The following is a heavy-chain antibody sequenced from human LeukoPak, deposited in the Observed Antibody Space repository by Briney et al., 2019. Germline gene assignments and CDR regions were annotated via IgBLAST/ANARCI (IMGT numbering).Heavy chain of an antibody. CDR2: INHSGST. CDR1: GGSFSGYY. Sequence: SETLSLTCAVYGGSFSGYYWSWIRQPPGKGLEWIGEINHSGSTNYNPSLKSRVTISVVTSKNQFSLKLSSVTAADTAVYYCARSGSYSTDAFDIWGQGTMATVSS. D-gene: IGHD1-26*01. CDR3: ARSGSYSTDAFDI. V-gene: IGHV4-34*01. J-gene: IGHJ3*02.